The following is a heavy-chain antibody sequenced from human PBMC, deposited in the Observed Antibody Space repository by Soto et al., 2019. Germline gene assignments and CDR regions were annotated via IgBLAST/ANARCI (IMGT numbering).Heavy chain of an antibody. V-gene: IGHV3-9*01. CDR3: VKDGLTSIFGKVYDGVVI. CDR2: ISWNSGIL. J-gene: IGHJ3*02. D-gene: IGHD3-3*01. Sequence: EVQLVESGGDLVQPGRSLRLSCAASGFTFDDYPMHWVRQAPGKGLEWVSGISWNSGILGYADSVRGRLSISRDNAKKSLYLQMNGLRPEDTALYFCVKDGLTSIFGKVYDGVVIWGRGTIVTVSS. CDR1: GFTFDDYP.